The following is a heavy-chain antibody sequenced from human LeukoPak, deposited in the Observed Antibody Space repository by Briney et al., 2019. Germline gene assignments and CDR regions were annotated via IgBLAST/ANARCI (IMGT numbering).Heavy chain of an antibody. CDR3: ASTKSDYHDSSGPNF. V-gene: IGHV3-74*01. CDR2: INSDGSDI. CDR1: GFAFGDYW. J-gene: IGHJ4*02. Sequence: GGSLRLSCAASGFAFGDYWMHWVRQGPGKRLVWLSRINSDGSDIGFADFVKGRFTTSRDNAKNTLYLHMGSLRAEDTGVYYCASTKSDYHDSSGPNFWGQGTLVTVSS. D-gene: IGHD3-22*01.